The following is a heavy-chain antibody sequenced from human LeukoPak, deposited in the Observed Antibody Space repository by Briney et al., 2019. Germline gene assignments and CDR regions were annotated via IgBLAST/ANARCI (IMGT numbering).Heavy chain of an antibody. J-gene: IGHJ3*02. D-gene: IGHD4-11*01. CDR2: IKSKTDGGTT. V-gene: IGHV3-15*01. Sequence: GGSLRLSCAASGFTFSSYAMHWVRQAPGKGLEWVGRIKSKTDGGTTDYLAPVKGRFTISRDDSKTTLYLQMNSLKTEDTAVYYCTTEGTTPGAFDIWGQGTMVTVSS. CDR3: TTEGTTPGAFDI. CDR1: GFTFSSYA.